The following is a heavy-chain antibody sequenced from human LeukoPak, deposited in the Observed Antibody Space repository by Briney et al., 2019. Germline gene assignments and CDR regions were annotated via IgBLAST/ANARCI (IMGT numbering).Heavy chain of an antibody. V-gene: IGHV3-53*01. CDR1: GSIVSSNY. J-gene: IGHJ4*02. D-gene: IGHD2/OR15-2a*01. CDR3: ARGGNKEFDY. Sequence: PGGSLRLSCAASGSIVSSNYMSWVRQAPGKGLEWVSVIYNGGRTNYADSVKGRFTISRDNSKNTLFLQVNSLRAEDTAVYYCARGGNKEFDYWGQGTLVTVSS. CDR2: IYNGGRT.